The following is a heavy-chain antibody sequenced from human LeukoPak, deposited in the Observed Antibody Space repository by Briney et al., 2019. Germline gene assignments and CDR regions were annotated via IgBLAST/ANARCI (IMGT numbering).Heavy chain of an antibody. CDR2: IYYSGNT. CDR1: GGSISSHY. V-gene: IGHV4-59*11. J-gene: IGHJ6*03. Sequence: SETLSLTCTVSGGSISSHYWSWIRQPPGKGLEWIGYIYYSGNTNYNPSLKSRVTISVDTSKNQFSLKLSSVTAADTAVYYCARGYDFWSGHMDVWGKGTTVTVSS. CDR3: ARGYDFWSGHMDV. D-gene: IGHD3-3*01.